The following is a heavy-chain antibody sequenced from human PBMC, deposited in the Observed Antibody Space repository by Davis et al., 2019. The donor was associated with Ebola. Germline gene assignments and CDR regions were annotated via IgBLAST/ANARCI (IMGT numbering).Heavy chain of an antibody. Sequence: MPGGSLRLSCTVSGGSISSYYWSWIRQPPGKGLEWIGYIYYSGSTNYNPALKSRVTISVDTSKNQFSLKLSSVTAADTAVYYCASRDGYNGDYWGQGTLVTVSS. CDR2: IYYSGST. CDR1: GGSISSYY. V-gene: IGHV4-59*08. CDR3: ASRDGYNGDY. D-gene: IGHD5-24*01. J-gene: IGHJ4*02.